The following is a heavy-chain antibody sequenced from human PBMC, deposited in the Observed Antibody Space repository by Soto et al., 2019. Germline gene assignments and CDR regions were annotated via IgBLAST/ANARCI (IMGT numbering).Heavy chain of an antibody. Sequence: XGSLRLSCAASRFTFNSYSMNWVRQAPGKGLEWVSSISSSSSYIYYADSVKGRFTISRDNAKNSLYLQMNSLRAEDTAVYYCARDRIVVVVDATPHYGMDVWGQGTTVTVSS. J-gene: IGHJ6*02. CDR1: RFTFNSYS. V-gene: IGHV3-21*01. CDR3: ARDRIVVVVDATPHYGMDV. D-gene: IGHD2-15*01. CDR2: ISSSSSYI.